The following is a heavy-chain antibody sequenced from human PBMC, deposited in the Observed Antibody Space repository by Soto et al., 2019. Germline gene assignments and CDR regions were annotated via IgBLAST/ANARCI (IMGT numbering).Heavy chain of an antibody. V-gene: IGHV4-61*01. CDR2: IFNSGST. Sequence: SETLSLTCAVSGGSVSSGSYYWSWIRQPPGKGLEWIGYIFNSGSTNYNPSLKSRVTISVDTSKNQFSLKLSSMTAADTAVYYCARDPYGDNWFDPWGQGTLVTVSS. D-gene: IGHD4-17*01. CDR1: GGSVSSGSYY. J-gene: IGHJ5*02. CDR3: ARDPYGDNWFDP.